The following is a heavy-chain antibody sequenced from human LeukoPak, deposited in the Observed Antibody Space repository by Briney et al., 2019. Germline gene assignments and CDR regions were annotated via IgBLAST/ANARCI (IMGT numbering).Heavy chain of an antibody. Sequence: SETLSLTCTVSGGSISSYYWSWIRQPPGKGLEWIGYIYYSGSTYYNPSLKSRVTISVDTSKNQFSLKLSSVTAADTAVYYCARDRLEAAAGGWFDPWGQGTLVTVSS. D-gene: IGHD6-13*01. J-gene: IGHJ5*02. CDR2: IYYSGST. CDR3: ARDRLEAAAGGWFDP. V-gene: IGHV4-59*12. CDR1: GGSISSYY.